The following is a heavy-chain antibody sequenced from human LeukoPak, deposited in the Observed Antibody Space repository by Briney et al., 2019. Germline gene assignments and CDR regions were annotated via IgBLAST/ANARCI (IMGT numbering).Heavy chain of an antibody. CDR2: IYYSGST. J-gene: IGHJ5*01. V-gene: IGHV4-39*07. CDR3: ARAEQQLVNWSDP. Sequence: SETLSLTCTVSGGSISSSSYYWGWLRQPPGKGLEWIGIIYYSGSTYYNPSLNSRVTISVDTSKNQFSLMLSSMTGATTAVYYCARAEQQLVNWSDPWGQGTPVTASS. D-gene: IGHD6-13*01. CDR1: GGSISSSSYY.